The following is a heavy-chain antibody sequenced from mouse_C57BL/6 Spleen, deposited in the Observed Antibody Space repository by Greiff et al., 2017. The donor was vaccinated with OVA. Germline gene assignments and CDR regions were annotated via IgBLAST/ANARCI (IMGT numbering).Heavy chain of an antibody. J-gene: IGHJ2*01. Sequence: QVQLQQSGAELVRPGASVKLSCKASGYTFTDYYINWVKQRPGQGLEWIARIYPGSGNTYYNEKFKGKATLTAEKSSSTAYMQLSSLTSEDSAVYFCARTVSLDGSSSYYFDYWGQGTTLTVSS. CDR2: IYPGSGNT. CDR1: GYTFTDYY. CDR3: ARTVSLDGSSSYYFDY. D-gene: IGHD1-1*01. V-gene: IGHV1-76*01.